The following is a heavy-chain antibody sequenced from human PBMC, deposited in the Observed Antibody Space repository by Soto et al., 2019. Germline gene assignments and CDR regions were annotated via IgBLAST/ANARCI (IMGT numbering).Heavy chain of an antibody. CDR3: AGRSSYCRHTTCYEDYLAY. J-gene: IGHJ4*02. CDR1: GGSISSRSFY. CDR2: IYYIGST. Sequence: QLQLQESGPGLVKPSETLSLTCTVSGGSISSRSFYWGWIRQPPGMGLERIGSIYYIGSTDYDPSLKIQLIISAHTSKNLFSLRLSSVPAADTTVYYCAGRSSYCRHTTCYEDYLAYWGQGNLVTVPS. V-gene: IGHV4-39*01. D-gene: IGHD2-2*01.